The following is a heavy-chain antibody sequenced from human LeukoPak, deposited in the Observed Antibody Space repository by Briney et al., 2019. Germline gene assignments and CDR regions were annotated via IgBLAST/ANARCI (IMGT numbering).Heavy chain of an antibody. V-gene: IGHV4-30-2*01. J-gene: IGHJ4*02. D-gene: IGHD3-10*01. CDR2: IYHSGST. CDR1: GGSISSGGYS. CDR3: ARAGGSGNFDY. Sequence: SETLCLTCAVSGGSISSGGYSWSWIRQPPGKGLEWIGYIYHSGSTYYNPSLKSRVTISVDRSKNQFSLKLSSVTAADTAVYYCARAGGSGNFDYWGQGTLVTVSS.